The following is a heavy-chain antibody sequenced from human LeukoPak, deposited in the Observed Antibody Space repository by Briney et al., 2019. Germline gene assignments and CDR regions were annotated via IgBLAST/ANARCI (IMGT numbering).Heavy chain of an antibody. J-gene: IGHJ4*02. D-gene: IGHD2-2*02. CDR1: GGTFSSYA. Sequence: SVKVSCKASGGTFSSYAISWVRQAPGQGLEWMGRIIPILGIAKYAQKFQDRVTITADRSTSTAYMELSSLRSEDTAVYYCASLHCSSTSCYNWFDYWGQGTLVTVSA. V-gene: IGHV1-69*04. CDR3: ASLHCSSTSCYNWFDY. CDR2: IIPILGIA.